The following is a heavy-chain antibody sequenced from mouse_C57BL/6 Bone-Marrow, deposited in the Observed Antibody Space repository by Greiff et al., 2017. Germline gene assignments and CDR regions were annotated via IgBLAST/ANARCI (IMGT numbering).Heavy chain of an antibody. V-gene: IGHV1-81*01. CDR1: GYTFTSYG. Sequence: VQLQQSGAELARPGASVKLSCKAYGYTFTSYGISWVKQRTGQGLEWIGEIYPRSGNTYYNEKFKGKATLTADKSSSTAYMELRSLTSEDSAVYFCARRGSTMVTYYFDYWGQGTTLTVSS. D-gene: IGHD2-2*01. CDR2: IYPRSGNT. J-gene: IGHJ2*01. CDR3: ARRGSTMVTYYFDY.